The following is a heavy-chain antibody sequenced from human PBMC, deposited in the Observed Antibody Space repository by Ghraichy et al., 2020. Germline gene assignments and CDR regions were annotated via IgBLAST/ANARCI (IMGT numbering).Heavy chain of an antibody. J-gene: IGHJ5*02. CDR3: ARGRGGYFDWLLPFDP. V-gene: IGHV4-34*01. CDR2: INHSGST. Sequence: SQTLSLTCAVYGGSFSGYYWSWIRQPPGKGLEWIGEINHSGSTNYNPSLKSRVTISVDTSKNQFSLKLSSVTAADTAVYYCARGRGGYFDWLLPFDPWGQGTLVTVSS. D-gene: IGHD3-9*01. CDR1: GGSFSGYY.